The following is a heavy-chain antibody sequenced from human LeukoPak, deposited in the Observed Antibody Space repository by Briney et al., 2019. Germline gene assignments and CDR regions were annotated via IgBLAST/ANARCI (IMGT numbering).Heavy chain of an antibody. J-gene: IGHJ4*02. Sequence: GGSLRLSCAASGFTVSSNYMSWVRQAPGKGLEWVSVIYSGGSTYYADSVKGRFTISRDNSKNTLYLQMHSLRAEDTAVYYCARGGGGYSYGFSYYWGQGTLVTVSS. CDR1: GFTVSSNY. CDR2: IYSGGST. D-gene: IGHD5-18*01. V-gene: IGHV3-66*02. CDR3: ARGGGGYSYGFSYY.